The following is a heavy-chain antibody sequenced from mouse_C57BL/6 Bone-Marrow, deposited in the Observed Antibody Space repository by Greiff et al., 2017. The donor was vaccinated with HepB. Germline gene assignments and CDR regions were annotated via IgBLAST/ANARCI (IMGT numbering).Heavy chain of an antibody. CDR3: ARNEAQATAWFAY. Sequence: VQLQQPGAELVKPGASVKLSCKASGYTFTSYWMHWVKQRPGRGLEWIGRIDPNSGVTKYNEKFKGKATLTVDKPSSTAYMQLSSLTSEDSAVYYWARNEAQATAWFAYWGQGSLVTVSA. V-gene: IGHV1-72*01. J-gene: IGHJ3*01. CDR1: GYTFTSYW. D-gene: IGHD3-2*02. CDR2: IDPNSGVT.